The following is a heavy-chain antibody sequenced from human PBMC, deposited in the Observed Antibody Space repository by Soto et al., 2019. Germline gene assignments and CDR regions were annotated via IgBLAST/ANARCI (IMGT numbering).Heavy chain of an antibody. CDR2: IDPSDSYI. J-gene: IGHJ3*01. Sequence: RGESLKISCKGSGYSFTTYLISWVRQLPGKGLEWMGRIDPSDSYIRYSPSFQGRVTISADKSINTAYLQWSSLKASDTAIYYCARVLRSDACDVWGQGTVVTVSS. CDR1: GYSFTTYL. V-gene: IGHV5-10-1*01. CDR3: ARVLRSDACDV. D-gene: IGHD4-17*01.